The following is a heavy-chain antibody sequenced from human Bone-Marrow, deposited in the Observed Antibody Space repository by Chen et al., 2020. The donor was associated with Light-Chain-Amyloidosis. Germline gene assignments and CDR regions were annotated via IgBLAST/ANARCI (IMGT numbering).Heavy chain of an antibody. Sequence: QVQLLQSGAEVRKPGSSVKVSCKASGGIFRSYAISWVRQAPGQGLEWMGGIIPMSGTANYAQNFRDRLTITADESTPTAYMELRSLRSDDTAVYYCARGGYGGDVYYYYVAVWGKGTTVSVSS. J-gene: IGHJ6*03. CDR3: ARGGYGGDVYYYYVAV. CDR2: IIPMSGTA. V-gene: IGHV1-69*01. CDR1: GGIFRSYA. D-gene: IGHD4-17*01.